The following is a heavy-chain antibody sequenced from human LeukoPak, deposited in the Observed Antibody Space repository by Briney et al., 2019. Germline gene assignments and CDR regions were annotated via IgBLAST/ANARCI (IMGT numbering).Heavy chain of an antibody. V-gene: IGHV4-39*02. CDR2: IFYSGDT. Sequence: SETLSLTCTVSGGSISSSSYHWGWIRQPPGKGLEWIGSIFYSGDTYYNAPLKSRVTISVDTSKKHFSLKLTSVTSADTAVYYCARRTSGGGLFDYWGQGTLVTVSS. CDR3: ARRTSGGGLFDY. CDR1: GGSISSSSYH. D-gene: IGHD3-10*01. J-gene: IGHJ4*02.